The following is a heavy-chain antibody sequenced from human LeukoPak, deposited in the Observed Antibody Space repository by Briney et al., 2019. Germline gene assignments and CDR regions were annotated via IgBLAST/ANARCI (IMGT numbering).Heavy chain of an antibody. V-gene: IGHV3-21*06. J-gene: IGHJ4*02. CDR2: IGSSSGYI. CDR3: ARQGRNQLLYHFDY. D-gene: IGHD2-2*02. Sequence: GGSLRLSCAASGFTFSSYSINWVRQAPGKGLEWVSSIGSSSGYIYYADSVKGRFTISRDNAKNSLYLQMNSLRVEDTAVYYCARQGRNQLLYHFDYWGQGTLVTVSS. CDR1: GFTFSSYS.